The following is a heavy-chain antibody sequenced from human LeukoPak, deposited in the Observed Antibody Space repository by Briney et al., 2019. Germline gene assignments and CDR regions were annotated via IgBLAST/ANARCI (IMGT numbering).Heavy chain of an antibody. V-gene: IGHV3-30*18. CDR1: GFTFSNYG. J-gene: IGHJ6*02. CDR2: ISYDESDK. CDR3: AKGVVAATNAAYYGMDV. D-gene: IGHD2-15*01. Sequence: PGGSLRLSCAASGFTFSNYGMHWVRQAPGKWLEWVAVISYDESDKYYADSVKGRFTISRDNSKNTLYLQMNSLRPEDTAVYYCAKGVVAATNAAYYGMDVWGQGTTVTVSS.